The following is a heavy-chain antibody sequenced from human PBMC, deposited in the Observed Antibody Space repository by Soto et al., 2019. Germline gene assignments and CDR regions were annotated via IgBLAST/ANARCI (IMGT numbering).Heavy chain of an antibody. D-gene: IGHD2-2*01. CDR1: GGSISGYY. J-gene: IGHJ6*02. V-gene: IGHV4-59*01. Sequence: PSETLSLTRAVSGGSISGYYWSWIRQPPGKGLEWIGYIFYRGNTLYNPSLQSRVTISVDTSKNQFFLGLTSVTAADTAVYYCTRHAIIPKLQYGMDVWGQGASVTVSS. CDR3: TRHAIIPKLQYGMDV. CDR2: IFYRGNT.